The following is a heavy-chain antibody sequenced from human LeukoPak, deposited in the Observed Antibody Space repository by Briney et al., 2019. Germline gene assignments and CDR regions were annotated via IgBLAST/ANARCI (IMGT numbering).Heavy chain of an antibody. Sequence: GGSLRLSCAASGFTFSNAWMSWVRQAPGKGLEWVGRIKSKSVGGTRDFAAPVKGRFSISRDDSKNTLYLQMNSLKTEDTAVYYCAVGYGNSDFDFWGQGTLVTVSS. J-gene: IGHJ4*02. CDR3: AVGYGNSDFDF. V-gene: IGHV3-15*01. CDR2: IKSKSVGGTR. D-gene: IGHD4-11*01. CDR1: GFTFSNAW.